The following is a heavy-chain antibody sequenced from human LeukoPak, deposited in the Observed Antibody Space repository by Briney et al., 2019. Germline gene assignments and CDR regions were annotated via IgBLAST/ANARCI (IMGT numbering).Heavy chain of an antibody. Sequence: GGSLRLSCAASGFTFSSYGMNWVRQAPGKGLEWVSYISSSGSTIYYADSVKGRFTISRDNAKNSLYLQMNSLRAEDTAVYYCARDRRGVIVGWFDPWGQGTLVTVSS. J-gene: IGHJ5*02. CDR3: ARDRRGVIVGWFDP. D-gene: IGHD3-10*01. CDR2: ISSSGSTI. CDR1: GFTFSSYG. V-gene: IGHV3-48*04.